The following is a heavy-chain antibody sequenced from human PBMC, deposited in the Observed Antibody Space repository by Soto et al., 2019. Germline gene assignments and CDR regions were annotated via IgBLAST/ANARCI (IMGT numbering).Heavy chain of an antibody. D-gene: IGHD3-10*01. CDR2: IYYSGST. CDR3: ARHLEYMVRGVITSDWFDP. CDR1: GGSISSYY. V-gene: IGHV4-59*08. Sequence: KASETLSLTCTVSGGSISSYYWSWIRQPPGKGLEWIGYIYYSGSTNYNPSLKSRVTISVDTSKNQFSLKLSSVTAADTAVYYCARHLEYMVRGVITSDWFDPWGQGTLVTVS. J-gene: IGHJ5*02.